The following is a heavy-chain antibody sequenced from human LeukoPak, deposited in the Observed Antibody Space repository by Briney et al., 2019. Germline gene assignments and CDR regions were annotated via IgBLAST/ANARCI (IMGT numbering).Heavy chain of an antibody. CDR2: IKQDGSEK. V-gene: IGHV3-7*01. D-gene: IGHD3-9*01. CDR3: ARVKIGNDILTGPWDALDI. Sequence: PGGSLRLSCAASGFTFSSYWMSWVRQAPGKGLEWVANIKQDGSEKYYVDSVKGRFTISRDNAKNSLYLQMNSLRAEDTAVYYCARVKIGNDILTGPWDALDIWGQGTMVTVSS. J-gene: IGHJ3*02. CDR1: GFTFSSYW.